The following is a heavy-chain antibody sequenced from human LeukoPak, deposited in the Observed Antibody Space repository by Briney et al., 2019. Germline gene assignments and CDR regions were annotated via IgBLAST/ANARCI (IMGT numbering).Heavy chain of an antibody. D-gene: IGHD4-23*01. J-gene: IGHJ4*02. CDR2: IYDSGTT. Sequence: PGGSLRLSCAASGFTVSNNYMSWVRQAPGKGLEWVSIIYDSGTTHYADSVKGRFTISRDNLKNTLYLQMNSLRAEDTAVYYCAREPYGGTPFYFDYWGQGTLVTVSS. V-gene: IGHV3-53*01. CDR1: GFTVSNNY. CDR3: AREPYGGTPFYFDY.